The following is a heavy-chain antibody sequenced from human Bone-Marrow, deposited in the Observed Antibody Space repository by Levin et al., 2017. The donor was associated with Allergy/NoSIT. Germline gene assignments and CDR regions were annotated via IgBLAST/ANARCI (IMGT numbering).Heavy chain of an antibody. D-gene: IGHD4-23*01. Sequence: PGGSLRLSCAASGFTFSSYAMHWVRQAPGKGLEYVSAISSNGGSTYYANSVKGRFTISRDNSKNTLYLQMGSLRAEDMAVYYCARDFGGTRFYYYMDVWGKGTTVTVSS. CDR1: GFTFSSYA. V-gene: IGHV3-64*01. CDR2: ISSNGGST. J-gene: IGHJ6*03. CDR3: ARDFGGTRFYYYMDV.